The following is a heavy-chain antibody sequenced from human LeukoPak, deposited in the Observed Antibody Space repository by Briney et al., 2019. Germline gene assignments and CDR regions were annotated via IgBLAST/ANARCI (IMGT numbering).Heavy chain of an antibody. CDR2: IIPIFGTA. V-gene: IGHV1-69*05. J-gene: IGHJ5*02. CDR3: ARDRGCSSTSCYFRWFDP. CDR1: GGTFSSYA. D-gene: IGHD2-2*01. Sequence: GASVKVSCKASGGTFSSYAISWVRQAPEQGLEWMGGIIPIFGTANYAQKFQGRVTITTDESTSTAYMELSSLRSEDTAVYYCARDRGCSSTSCYFRWFDPWGQGTLVTVSS.